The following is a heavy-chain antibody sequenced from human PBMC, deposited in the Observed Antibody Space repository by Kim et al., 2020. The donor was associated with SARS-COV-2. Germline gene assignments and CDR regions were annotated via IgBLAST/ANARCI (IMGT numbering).Heavy chain of an antibody. D-gene: IGHD2-15*01. Sequence: GGSLRLSCAASGFTFDDYAMHWVRQAPGKGLEWVSGISGNSGSIGYADSVKGRFTISRDNAKNSLYLQMNSLRAEDTALYYCAKDIRGYCSGGSCRYYYYYFGMDVWGQGTPVTVSS. J-gene: IGHJ6*02. V-gene: IGHV3-9*01. CDR2: ISGNSGSI. CDR1: GFTFDDYA. CDR3: AKDIRGYCSGGSCRYYYYYFGMDV.